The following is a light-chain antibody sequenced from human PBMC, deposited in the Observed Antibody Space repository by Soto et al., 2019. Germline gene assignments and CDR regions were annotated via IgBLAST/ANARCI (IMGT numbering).Light chain of an antibody. CDR2: DVS. CDR3: CSYAGSYTFVV. J-gene: IGLJ2*01. V-gene: IGLV2-11*02. CDR1: SSDVGGYNH. Sequence: QSALTQPRSVSGSPGQSVTISCTGTSSDVGGYNHVSWHQQHPGKAPKLMIYDVSRRPSGVPDRFSGSKSGNTASLTISGLQAEDEADYYCCSYAGSYTFVVFGGGTKVTVL.